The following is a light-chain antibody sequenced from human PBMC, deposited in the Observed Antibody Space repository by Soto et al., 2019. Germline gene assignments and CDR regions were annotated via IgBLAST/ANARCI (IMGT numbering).Light chain of an antibody. CDR1: QSVLYSSNNKNY. V-gene: IGKV4-1*01. Sequence: DFVMTQSPDSLAVSLGERATINCKSSQSVLYSSNNKNYLAWYQQKPGQPPKLLIYWASTRESGVPDRFSGSGSGTDFTLTISSLQAEDVAVYYCQQYSSTPVTFGQGTRLEIK. CDR2: WAS. J-gene: IGKJ5*01. CDR3: QQYSSTPVT.